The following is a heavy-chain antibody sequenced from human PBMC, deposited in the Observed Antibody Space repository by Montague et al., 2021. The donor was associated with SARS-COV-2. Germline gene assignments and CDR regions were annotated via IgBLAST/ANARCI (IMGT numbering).Heavy chain of an antibody. CDR3: ARGADYDFWSGFLRYKWFDP. Sequence: SETLSLTCAVYGGSFSGHCWNWIRQPPGKGLEWIGEINHSGSTNYNPSLKSRLTISVDTSKKQFSLKLNSMTAADTAVYYCARGADYDFWSGFLRYKWFDPWGLGTPVTVSS. D-gene: IGHD3-3*01. CDR1: GGSFSGHC. J-gene: IGHJ5*02. V-gene: IGHV4-34*01. CDR2: INHSGST.